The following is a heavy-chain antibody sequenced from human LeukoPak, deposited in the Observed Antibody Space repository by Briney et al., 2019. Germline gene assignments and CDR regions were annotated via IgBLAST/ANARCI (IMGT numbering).Heavy chain of an antibody. D-gene: IGHD6-19*01. Sequence: PGGSLRLSSAPSRFTVRNTYMSSVRPALGKGRRRGSILYSGGSTYYAVSVKGRFTIARDNTKNTLHLQMNSLRAEDTALYYCARDGYSSGWYPGGGYFDYWGQGTLVTVSS. CDR3: ARDGYSSGWYPGGGYFDY. CDR1: RFTVRNTY. J-gene: IGHJ4*02. CDR2: LYSGGST. V-gene: IGHV3-53*01.